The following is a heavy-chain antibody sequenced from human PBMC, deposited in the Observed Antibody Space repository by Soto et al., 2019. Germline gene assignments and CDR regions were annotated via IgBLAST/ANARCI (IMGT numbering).Heavy chain of an antibody. CDR3: VRCNTGTPTTSRRYYYYMDV. D-gene: IGHD4-17*01. J-gene: IGHJ6*03. CDR1: GGSFSGYY. V-gene: IGHV4-34*01. Sequence: SETLSLTCAVYGGSFSGYYWSWIRQPPGKGLEWIGEINHSGSTNYNPSLKSRVTISVDTSKNQFSLKLSSVTAADTAVYYCVRCNTGTPTTSRRYYYYMDVWGKGTTVTVSS. CDR2: INHSGST.